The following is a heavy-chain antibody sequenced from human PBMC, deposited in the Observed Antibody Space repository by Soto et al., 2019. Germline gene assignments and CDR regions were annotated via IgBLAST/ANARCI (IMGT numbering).Heavy chain of an antibody. CDR1: GGFLTSHY. CDR3: AGDFDWLLYNF. V-gene: IGHV4-59*11. CDR2: IYYTGTT. D-gene: IGHD3-9*01. J-gene: IGHJ4*02. Sequence: SETLSLTCTLAGGFLTSHYWSWIRQSPGKGLEWIGYIYYTGTTNYNPSLKSRVTISIDTSKNHFSLKLNSVTAADTAIYYCAGDFDWLLYNFWGQGALVTVSS.